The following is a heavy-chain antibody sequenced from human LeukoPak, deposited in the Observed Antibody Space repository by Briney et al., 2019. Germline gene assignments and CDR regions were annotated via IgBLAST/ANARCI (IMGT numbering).Heavy chain of an antibody. CDR2: ISSSSSYI. D-gene: IGHD5-12*01. CDR1: GFTFSSYS. CDR3: ARWGTTKSGYAITDAFDI. J-gene: IGHJ3*02. V-gene: IGHV3-21*01. Sequence: GGSLRLSCAASGFTFSSYSLNWVRQAPGKGLEWVSSISSSSSYIFYAESVEGRFTISRDKAKNSLYLQMNSQRAEDTSVYYCARWGTTKSGYAITDAFDIWGQGTMVTVSS.